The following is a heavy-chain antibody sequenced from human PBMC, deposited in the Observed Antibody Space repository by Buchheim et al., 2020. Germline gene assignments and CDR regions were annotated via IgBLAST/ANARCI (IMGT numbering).Heavy chain of an antibody. CDR2: MYTSGFS. V-gene: IGHV4-61*02. J-gene: IGHJ3*01. CDR3: ARGGDGYNL. Sequence: QVQLQESGPGLVKPSQTLSLTCTVSGGSISSDSYYWSWIRQPAGKGLEWIGRMYTSGFSNYNPSLKSRVTIPGNTSNNQFSLRLNSVTAADTAVYYCARGGDGYNLWGQGT. D-gene: IGHD5-24*01. CDR1: GGSISSDSYY.